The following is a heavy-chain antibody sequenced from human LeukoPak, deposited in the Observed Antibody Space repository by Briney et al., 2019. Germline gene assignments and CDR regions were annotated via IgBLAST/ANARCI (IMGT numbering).Heavy chain of an antibody. CDR2: IYHSGST. CDR1: GGSISSGGYS. V-gene: IGHV4-30-2*01. J-gene: IGHJ3*02. D-gene: IGHD2-15*01. CDR3: ARGKGVALVLDAFDI. Sequence: SETLSLTCAVSGGSISSGGYSWSWIRQPPGKGLEWIGYIYHSGSTYYNPSLKSRVTISVDRSKNQFSLKLSSVTAADTAVYYCARGKGVALVLDAFDIWGQGTMVTVSS.